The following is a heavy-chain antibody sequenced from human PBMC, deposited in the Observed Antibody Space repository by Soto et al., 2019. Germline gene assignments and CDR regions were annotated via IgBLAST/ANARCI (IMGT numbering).Heavy chain of an antibody. V-gene: IGHV1-69*13. CDR1: GGTFSSYD. CDR3: ARLIGTTGTTVSYYYYGMDV. Sequence: GASVKVSCNTSGGTFSSYDISWVRQAPGQGLEWMGGIIPIFGTANYAQKFQGRVTITADESTSTAYMELSSLRSEDTAVYYCARLIGTTGTTVSYYYYGMDVWGQGTTVTVSS. J-gene: IGHJ6*02. CDR2: IIPIFGTA. D-gene: IGHD1-1*01.